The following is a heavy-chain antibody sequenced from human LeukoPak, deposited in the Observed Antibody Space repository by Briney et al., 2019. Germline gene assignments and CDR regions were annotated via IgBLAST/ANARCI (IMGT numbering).Heavy chain of an antibody. J-gene: IGHJ4*02. Sequence: SQTLSLTCTVSGGSISSGAYYWSWIRQHPGKGLEWIGYILHSGSTYYNPSLKSRITISVDTSKNQFSLNLTSVAAADTAVYYCARGSTYADYVFDYWGQGTLVTVSS. CDR1: GGSISSGAYY. D-gene: IGHD4-17*01. V-gene: IGHV4-31*03. CDR3: ARGSTYADYVFDY. CDR2: ILHSGST.